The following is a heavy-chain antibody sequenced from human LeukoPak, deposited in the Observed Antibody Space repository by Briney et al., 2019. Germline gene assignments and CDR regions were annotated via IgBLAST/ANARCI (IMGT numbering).Heavy chain of an antibody. CDR3: ARFAYTSSLDY. CDR1: GYILIRKW. J-gene: IGHJ4*02. CDR2: VYPGDYTDT. D-gene: IGHD6-13*01. Sequence: GESLTISCQVSGYILIRKWIGWVRQVPGKSLEWMGLVYPGDYTDTKYSPPFQGQVTFSVDKSISTVYLQWSSLKASDTAMCYCARFAYTSSLDYWGQGTLVTVSS. V-gene: IGHV5-51*01.